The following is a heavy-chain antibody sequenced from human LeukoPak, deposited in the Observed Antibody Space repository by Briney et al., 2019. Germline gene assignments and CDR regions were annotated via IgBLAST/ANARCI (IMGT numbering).Heavy chain of an antibody. Sequence: ASVKVSCKASGYTFTGYYMHWVRQAPGQGLEWMGWINPNSGGTNYAQKFQGRVTMTRDTSISTAYMELSRLRSDDTAVYYCAREELGYCSSTSCYRAEGYFDYWGQGTLVTVSS. CDR2: INPNSGGT. CDR3: AREELGYCSSTSCYRAEGYFDY. CDR1: GYTFTGYY. D-gene: IGHD2-2*02. V-gene: IGHV1-2*02. J-gene: IGHJ4*02.